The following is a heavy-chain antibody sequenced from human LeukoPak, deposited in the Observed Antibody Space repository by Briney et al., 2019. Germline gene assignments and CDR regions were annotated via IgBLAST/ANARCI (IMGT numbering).Heavy chain of an antibody. D-gene: IGHD3-3*01. CDR1: GGSISSSSYY. V-gene: IGHV4-39*07. Sequence: SETLSLTCTVSGGSISSSSYYWGWIRQPPGKGLEGIGSIYYSGSTYYNPSLKSRVTISVDTSKNQFSLKLSSVTAADTAVYYCARDPGSGGGYYDFWSGYYSDWFDPWGQGTLVTVSS. CDR3: ARDPGSGGGYYDFWSGYYSDWFDP. J-gene: IGHJ5*02. CDR2: IYYSGST.